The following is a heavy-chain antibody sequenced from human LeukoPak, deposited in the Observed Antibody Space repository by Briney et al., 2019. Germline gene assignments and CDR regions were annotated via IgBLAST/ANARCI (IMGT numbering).Heavy chain of an antibody. CDR2: IYYSGST. D-gene: IGHD3-10*01. CDR1: GGSISSYY. CDR3: AVAGGSGSYYSLAEYFQH. J-gene: IGHJ1*01. V-gene: IGHV4-59*06. Sequence: SETLSLTCTVSGGSISSYYWSWIRQPPGKGLEWIGYIYYSGSTYYNPSLKSRVTISVDTSKNQFSLKLSSVTAADTAVYYCAVAGGSGSYYSLAEYFQHWGQGTLVTVSS.